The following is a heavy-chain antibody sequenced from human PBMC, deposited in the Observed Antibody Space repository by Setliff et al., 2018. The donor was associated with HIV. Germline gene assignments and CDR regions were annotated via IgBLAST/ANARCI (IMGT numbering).Heavy chain of an antibody. V-gene: IGHV4-59*08. Sequence: PSETLSLTCTVSGASINDYYWNWIRESPGKGLEWIGYGHHSGSSTYNPSLTRRFTISVDTSKCQFSLKATSVTAEDTAVYYCARWGEPAHRAFDIWGQGTLVTVSS. CDR3: ARWGEPAHRAFDI. CDR1: GASINDYY. J-gene: IGHJ3*02. CDR2: GHHSGSS. D-gene: IGHD3-16*01.